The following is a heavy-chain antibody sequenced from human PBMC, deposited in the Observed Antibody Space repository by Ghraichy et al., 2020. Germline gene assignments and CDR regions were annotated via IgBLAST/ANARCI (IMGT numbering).Heavy chain of an antibody. J-gene: IGHJ6*02. CDR2: INEVSSHT. V-gene: IGHV3-21*06. CDR1: GFVFSSVT. CDR3: TKDTGVAARYSGMEV. D-gene: IGHD6-25*01. Sequence: GGSLRLSWAASGFVFSSVTMNWVRQAPGKGLEWVSYINEVSSHTYYADSVRGRFTISRDNAENSLYLQMNSLTADDTALYYCTKDTGVAARYSGMEVWGRGTTVTVSS.